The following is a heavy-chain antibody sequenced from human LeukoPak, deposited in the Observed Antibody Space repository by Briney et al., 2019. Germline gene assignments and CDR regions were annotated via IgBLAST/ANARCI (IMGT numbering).Heavy chain of an antibody. CDR1: GFTFSSYG. CDR2: ISYDGSNK. V-gene: IGHV3-30*18. D-gene: IGHD3-22*01. CDR3: AKESYYDSRPNS. Sequence: PGGSLRLSCAASGFTFSSYGMHWVRQAPGKGLEWVAVISYDGSNKYYADSVKGRFTISRDNSKNTLYLQMNSLRAEDTAVYYCAKESYYDSRPNSWGQGTLVTVSS. J-gene: IGHJ4*02.